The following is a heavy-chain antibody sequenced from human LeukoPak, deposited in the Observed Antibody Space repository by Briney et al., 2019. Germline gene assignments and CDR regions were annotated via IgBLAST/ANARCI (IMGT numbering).Heavy chain of an antibody. CDR3: ARGGVSKVVAATHYYFDY. J-gene: IGHJ4*02. V-gene: IGHV3-7*03. CDR2: INHNGNVN. CDR1: GFTFSSYW. Sequence: QPGGSLRLSCAASGFTFSSYWMNWARQAPGKGLEWVASINHNGNVNYYVDSVKGRFTISRDNAKNSLYLQMSNLRAEDTAVYYCARGGVSKVVAATHYYFDYWGQGTLVTVSS. D-gene: IGHD2-15*01.